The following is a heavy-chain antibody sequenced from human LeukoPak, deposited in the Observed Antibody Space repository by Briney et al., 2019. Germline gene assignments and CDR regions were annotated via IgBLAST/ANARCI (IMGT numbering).Heavy chain of an antibody. CDR1: GGTFSSYV. V-gene: IGHV1-69*06. Sequence: ASVKVSCKASGGTFSSYVISWVRQAPGQGLEWMRGIIPIFGTANYAQKFQGRVTITADKSTSTAYMELSSLRSEDTAVYYCARDLATMVRGVKIYGMDVWGKGTTVTVSS. CDR2: IIPIFGTA. CDR3: ARDLATMVRGVKIYGMDV. D-gene: IGHD3-10*01. J-gene: IGHJ6*04.